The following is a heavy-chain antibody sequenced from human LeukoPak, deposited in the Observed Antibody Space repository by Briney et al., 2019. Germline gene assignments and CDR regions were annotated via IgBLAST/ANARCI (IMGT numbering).Heavy chain of an antibody. CDR1: GFTFSDYA. CDR2: SGSGGNT. Sequence: GGSLRLSCAASGFTFSDYAMSWVRQAPGKGLEWVSASGSGGNTYYADSVKGRFTISRDNSKNTLYLQMNSLRAEDTAVYYCASMGATWQFTSWGQGTLVTVSS. CDR3: ASMGATWQFTS. J-gene: IGHJ5*02. D-gene: IGHD1-26*01. V-gene: IGHV3-23*01.